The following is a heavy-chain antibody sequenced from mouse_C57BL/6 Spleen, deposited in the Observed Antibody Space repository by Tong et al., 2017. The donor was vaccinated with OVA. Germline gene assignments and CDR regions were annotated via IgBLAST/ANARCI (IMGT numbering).Heavy chain of an antibody. CDR1: GYTFSSYW. Sequence: VQLQESGAELMKPGASVKISCKATGYTFSSYWIEWVKQRPGQGLEWIGWIYPGNVNTKYNEKFKGKATLTADKSARTDFMQLSRLTSEDSAVYYCARGGYGYSWFAYWGQGTLVTVSA. CDR3: ARGGYGYSWFAY. D-gene: IGHD1-2*01. V-gene: IGHV1-66*01. CDR2: IYPGNVNT. J-gene: IGHJ3*01.